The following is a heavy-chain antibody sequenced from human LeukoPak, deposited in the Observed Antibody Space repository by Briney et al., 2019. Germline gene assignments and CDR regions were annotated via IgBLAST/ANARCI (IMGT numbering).Heavy chain of an antibody. J-gene: IGHJ6*03. CDR3: AKILGSWYGYYYYHMDV. CDR2: ISSSGDRA. V-gene: IGHV3-23*01. Sequence: GGSLRLSCEASGFTFSSYPMRWVRQAQGKGLEWVPEISSSGDRAYYADSVKGRFTISRDNSKNTLYLQMASLRADDTAVYYCAKILGSWYGYYYYHMDVWGKGTTVTVSS. CDR1: GFTFSSYP. D-gene: IGHD6-13*01.